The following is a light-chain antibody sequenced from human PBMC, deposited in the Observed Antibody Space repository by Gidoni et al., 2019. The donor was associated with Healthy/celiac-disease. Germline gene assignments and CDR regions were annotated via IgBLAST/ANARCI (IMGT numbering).Light chain of an antibody. CDR1: SGYSNYK. CDR2: VGTGGIVG. CDR3: GADHGSGSNFVLV. V-gene: IGLV9-49*01. Sequence: QPVLTQPPSASASLGASVTLTCTLSSGYSNYKVDWYQQGPGKGPRFVMRVGTGGIVGSKGDGIPDRFSVLGSGLNRYLTIKNIQEEDESDYHCGADHGSGSNFVLVFGGGTKLTVL. J-gene: IGLJ2*01.